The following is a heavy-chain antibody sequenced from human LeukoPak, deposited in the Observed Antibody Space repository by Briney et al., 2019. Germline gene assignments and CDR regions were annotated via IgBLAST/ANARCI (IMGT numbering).Heavy chain of an antibody. D-gene: IGHD3-22*01. V-gene: IGHV4-59*01. J-gene: IGHJ6*02. Sequence: SETLSLTCTVSGGSISSYYWSWIRQPPGKGLEWIGYIYYSGSTNYNPSLKSRVTISVDTSKNQFSLKLSSVTAADTAVYYCARADDSSGYYPLYYYGMDVWGQGTTVTVSS. CDR3: ARADDSSGYYPLYYYGMDV. CDR2: IYYSGST. CDR1: GGSISSYY.